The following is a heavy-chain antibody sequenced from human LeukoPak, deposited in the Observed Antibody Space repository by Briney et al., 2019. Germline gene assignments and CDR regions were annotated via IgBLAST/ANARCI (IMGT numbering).Heavy chain of an antibody. D-gene: IGHD2-15*01. J-gene: IGHJ3*02. CDR1: GYTFTGYY. V-gene: IGHV1-2*02. Sequence: GASVKVSCKASGYTFTGYYMHWVRRAPGQGLEWMGWINPNSGGTNYAQKFQGRVTMTRDTSISTAYMELSRLRSDDTAVYYCAREIVVVVAAGDAFDIWGQGTMVTVSS. CDR3: AREIVVVVAAGDAFDI. CDR2: INPNSGGT.